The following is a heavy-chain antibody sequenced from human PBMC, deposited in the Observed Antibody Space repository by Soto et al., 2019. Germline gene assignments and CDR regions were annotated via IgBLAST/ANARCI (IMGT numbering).Heavy chain of an antibody. V-gene: IGHV1-8*01. CDR2: MNPNSGNT. Sequence: QVLLVQSGAEVKKPGASVKVSCKASGYTFTSYDINWVRQATGQGLEWMGWMNPNSGNTGYAQKFRGRVTMTRNTSISTAYMELSSLRSEDTAVYYCARERTGTTSMDVWGQGTTVTVSS. CDR1: GYTFTSYD. J-gene: IGHJ6*02. D-gene: IGHD1-1*01. CDR3: ARERTGTTSMDV.